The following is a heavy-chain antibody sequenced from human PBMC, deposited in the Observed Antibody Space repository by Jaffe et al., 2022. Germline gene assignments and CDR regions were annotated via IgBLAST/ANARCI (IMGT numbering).Heavy chain of an antibody. J-gene: IGHJ4*02. D-gene: IGHD6-19*01. CDR2: INHSGST. CDR3: ARAPRTSIAVAGTSYFDY. CDR1: GGSFSGYY. Sequence: QVQLQQWGAGLLKPSETLSLTCAVYGGSFSGYYWSWIRQPPGKGLEWIGEINHSGSTNYNPSLKSRVTISVDTSKNQFSLKLSSVTAADTAVYYCARAPRTSIAVAGTSYFDYWGQGTLVTVSS. V-gene: IGHV4-34*01.